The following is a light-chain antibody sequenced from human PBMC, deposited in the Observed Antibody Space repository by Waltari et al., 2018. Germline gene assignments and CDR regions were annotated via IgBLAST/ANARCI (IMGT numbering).Light chain of an antibody. J-gene: IGLJ3*02. CDR3: CSYAGSSPL. CDR1: TSDVVTYSL. Sequence: QSALTQPASVSGSPGQSITISCAGATSDVVTYSLVSWYQQHPGNPPKLMIHEGTQRPSVISKRFSGSNSENTASLTISGLQFEDEAYYYCCSYAGSSPLFGGGTRVTVL. CDR2: EGT. V-gene: IGLV2-23*01.